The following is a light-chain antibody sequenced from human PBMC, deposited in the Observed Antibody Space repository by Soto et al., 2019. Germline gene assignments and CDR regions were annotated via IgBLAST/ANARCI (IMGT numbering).Light chain of an antibody. CDR2: DAS. V-gene: IGKV3D-15*03. Sequence: GRTQKPGRLSGWAREKTTVACRAGQTIYSNVAWYQQRTGQAPRLLIYDASNRATGIPARFSCSGSGTEFRLTIAVLPFQDIGVSYCRESPNWCWELGRGTKVDIK. CDR1: QTIYSN. J-gene: IGKJ1*01. CDR3: RESPNWCWE.